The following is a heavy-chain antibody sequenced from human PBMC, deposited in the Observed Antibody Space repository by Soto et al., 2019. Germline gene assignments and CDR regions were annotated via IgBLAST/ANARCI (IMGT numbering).Heavy chain of an antibody. Sequence: SETLSLTCTVSGGSISSSSYYWGWIRQPPGKGLEWIGSIYYSGSTYYNPSLKSRVTISVDTSKNQFSLKLSSVTAADTAVYYCATNDYGDSTWFDYWGQGTLVTVSS. CDR2: IYYSGST. CDR1: GGSISSSSYY. D-gene: IGHD4-17*01. CDR3: ATNDYGDSTWFDY. V-gene: IGHV4-39*01. J-gene: IGHJ4*02.